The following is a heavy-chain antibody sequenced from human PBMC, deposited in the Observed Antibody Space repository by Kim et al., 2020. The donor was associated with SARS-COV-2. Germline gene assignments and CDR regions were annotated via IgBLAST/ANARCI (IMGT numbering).Heavy chain of an antibody. V-gene: IGHV1-18*01. CDR3: ARDGGRAAAGYDY. J-gene: IGHJ4*02. CDR2: ISTYNDDK. CDR1: GYTFTSNG. Sequence: ASVKVSCKASGYTFTSNGITWVRQAPGQGLEWMGWISTYNDDKTYAQKLQGRVTMTTHTSTSTAYMELRSLGSDDTAVYYCARDGGRAAAGYDYWGQGTLVTVSS. D-gene: IGHD6-13*01.